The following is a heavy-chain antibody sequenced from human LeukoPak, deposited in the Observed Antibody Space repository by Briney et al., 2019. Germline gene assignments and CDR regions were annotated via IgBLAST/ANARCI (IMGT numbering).Heavy chain of an antibody. V-gene: IGHV3-30*18. Sequence: SGGSLRLSCGASGFTFSSYGMHGVRQVRGKGLEGLAVISKDAKGNYHGDSVKGGFTISRDNSKNTLYLQMNSLRVEDTAVYYCAKDGGNYYDSGGSYLMRSYMDVWGKGTTVTVSS. D-gene: IGHD3-22*01. CDR2: ISKDAKGN. CDR1: GFTFSSYG. CDR3: AKDGGNYYDSGGSYLMRSYMDV. J-gene: IGHJ6*03.